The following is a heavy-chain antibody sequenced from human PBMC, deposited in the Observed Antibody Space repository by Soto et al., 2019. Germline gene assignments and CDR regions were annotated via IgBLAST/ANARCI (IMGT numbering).Heavy chain of an antibody. V-gene: IGHV4-4*02. J-gene: IGHJ4*02. Sequence: SETLALTSSIAGGSLSRINWWSWVRQPPGKGLEWIGEIYHSGSTNYNPSLKSRVTISVDKSKNQFSLKLSSVTAADTAVYYCARVNGDTAMLTVWVQGTVVTVSS. CDR3: ARVNGDTAMLTV. CDR1: GGSLSRINW. D-gene: IGHD5-18*01. CDR2: IYHSGST.